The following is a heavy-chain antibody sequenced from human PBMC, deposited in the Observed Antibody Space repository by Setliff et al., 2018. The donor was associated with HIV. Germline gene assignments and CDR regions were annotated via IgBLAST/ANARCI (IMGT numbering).Heavy chain of an antibody. CDR1: GFTLREVS. V-gene: IGHV1-24*01. CDR3: AIDMVGGWLRPMPDF. Sequence: ASVKVSCKASGFTLREVSMPWVRQAPAKGLEWMGYFDPEDGETVYALKFQGRVTMTEDTSTDTAYMELSGLRSEDTAVYYCAIDMVGGWLRPMPDFWGQGALVTVSS. J-gene: IGHJ4*02. D-gene: IGHD2-2*01. CDR2: FDPEDGET.